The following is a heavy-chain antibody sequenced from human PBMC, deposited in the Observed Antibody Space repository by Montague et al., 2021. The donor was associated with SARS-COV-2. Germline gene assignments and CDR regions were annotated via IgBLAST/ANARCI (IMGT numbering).Heavy chain of an antibody. V-gene: IGHV1-18*01. J-gene: IGHJ4*02. CDR3: ARAREWLRGGGLCDY. CDR1: GYSFMSYG. CDR2: ISAYSGDT. Sequence: SVKVSCKASGYSFMSYGISWVRQAPGQGLEWMGWISAYSGDTIYAQKFQGRVTMTTDTSTSAAYMELRSLRSDDTAVYYCARAREWLRGGGLCDYWGREPWSPSPQ. D-gene: IGHD5-12*01.